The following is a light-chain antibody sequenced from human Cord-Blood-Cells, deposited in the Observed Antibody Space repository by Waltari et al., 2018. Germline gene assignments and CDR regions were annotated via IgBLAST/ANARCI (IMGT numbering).Light chain of an antibody. V-gene: IGLV2-14*01. J-gene: IGLJ2*01. Sequence: QSALTQPPSLSGSPGPSLTISCTGTTTDVGGYNYVSWYQQHPGKAPKLMIYDVSNRPSGVSNRFSGSKSGNTASLTISGLQAEDEADYYCSSYTSSSTYVVFGGGTKLTVL. CDR1: TTDVGGYNY. CDR2: DVS. CDR3: SSYTSSSTYVV.